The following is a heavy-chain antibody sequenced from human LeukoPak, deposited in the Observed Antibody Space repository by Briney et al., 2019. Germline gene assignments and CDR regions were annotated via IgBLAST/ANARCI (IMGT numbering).Heavy chain of an antibody. CDR2: IYTSGST. V-gene: IGHV4-61*02. Sequence: PSQTLSLTCTVSGGSISSGSYYWSWIRQPAGKGLEWIGRIYTSGSTNYNPSLKSRVTISVDTSKNQFSLKLSSVTAADTAVYYCAGRYSSSEDWFDPWGQGTLVTVSS. CDR1: GGSISSGSYY. CDR3: AGRYSSSEDWFDP. J-gene: IGHJ5*02. D-gene: IGHD6-13*01.